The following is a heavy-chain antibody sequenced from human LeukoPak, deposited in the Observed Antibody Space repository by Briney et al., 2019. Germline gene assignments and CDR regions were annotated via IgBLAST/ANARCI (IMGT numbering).Heavy chain of an antibody. CDR3: ARDGANYYGSGSYSAYFDY. D-gene: IGHD3-10*01. CDR2: ISGSGGST. CDR1: GFTFSSYA. V-gene: IGHV3-23*01. J-gene: IGHJ4*02. Sequence: PGGSLRLSCAASGFTFSSYAMSWVRQAPGKGLEWVSAISGSGGSTYADSVKGRFTISRDNAKNSLYLQMNSLRAEDTAVYYCARDGANYYGSGSYSAYFDYWGQGTLVTVSS.